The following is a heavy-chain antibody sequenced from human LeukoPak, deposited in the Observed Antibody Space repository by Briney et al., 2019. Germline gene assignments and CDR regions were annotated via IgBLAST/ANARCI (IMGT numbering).Heavy chain of an antibody. CDR2: MNPNSGNT. V-gene: IGHV1-8*01. J-gene: IGHJ3*02. CDR1: GCTFTSYD. D-gene: IGHD3-16*01. CDR3: ARGRPLWGVAFDI. Sequence: ASVKVSCKASGCTFTSYDINWVRQATGQGLEWMGWMNPNSGNTGCVQKFQGRVTMTRNTSISTAYTEPSSLRSEDTAVYSCARGRPLWGVAFDIWGQGTMVTVSS.